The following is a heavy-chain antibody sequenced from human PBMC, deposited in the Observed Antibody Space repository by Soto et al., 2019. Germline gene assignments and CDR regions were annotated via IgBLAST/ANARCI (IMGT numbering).Heavy chain of an antibody. J-gene: IGHJ4*02. CDR3: ARGIAAAGTASY. V-gene: IGHV4-39*01. Sequence: PSETLSLTCTVSGGSISSGSYCWGWIRQPPGKGLEWIGSIYYSGSTYYNPSLKSRVTISVDTSKNQFSLKLSSVTAADTAVYYCARGIAAAGTASYWGQGTLVTVSS. D-gene: IGHD6-13*01. CDR2: IYYSGST. CDR1: GGSISSGSYC.